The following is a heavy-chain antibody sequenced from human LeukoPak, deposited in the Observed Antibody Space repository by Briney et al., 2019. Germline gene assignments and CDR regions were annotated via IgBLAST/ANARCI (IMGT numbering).Heavy chain of an antibody. CDR3: ARETPNYCSSTSCYTGWFDP. J-gene: IGHJ5*02. CDR1: GGSFSGYY. CDR2: INHSGST. V-gene: IGHV4-34*01. Sequence: KPSETLSLTCAVYGGSFSGYYWSWIRQPPGKGLEWTAEINHSGSTNYNPSLKSRVTISVDTSKKQFSLKLSSVTAADTAVYYCARETPNYCSSTSCYTGWFDPWGQGTLVTVSS. D-gene: IGHD2-2*02.